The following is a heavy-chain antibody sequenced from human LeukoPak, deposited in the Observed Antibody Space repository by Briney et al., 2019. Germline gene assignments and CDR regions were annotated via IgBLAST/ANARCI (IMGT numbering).Heavy chain of an antibody. J-gene: IGHJ4*02. V-gene: IGHV3-73*01. D-gene: IGHD2-2*01. CDR1: GFTFSGSA. CDR3: TRQGLYQHNFDY. CDR2: IRSKANSYAT. Sequence: PGRSLRLSCAASGFTFSGSAMHWVRQASGKGLEWVGRIRSKANSYATAYAASVKGRFTISRDDSKNTAYLQMNSLKTEDTAVYYCTRQGLYQHNFDYWGQGTLVTVSS.